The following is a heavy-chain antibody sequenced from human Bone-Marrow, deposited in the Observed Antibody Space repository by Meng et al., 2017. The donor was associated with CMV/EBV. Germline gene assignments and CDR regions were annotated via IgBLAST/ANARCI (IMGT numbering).Heavy chain of an antibody. CDR1: FSSSG. CDR3: AKGQKYYYDSSGPYYFDY. Sequence: FSSSGIHWVRQAPGKGLEWVAVISYDGSNKYYADSVKGRFTISRDNSKNTLYLQMNSLRAEDTAVYYCAKGQKYYYDSSGPYYFDYWGQGTLVTVSS. V-gene: IGHV3-30*18. CDR2: ISYDGSNK. J-gene: IGHJ4*02. D-gene: IGHD3-22*01.